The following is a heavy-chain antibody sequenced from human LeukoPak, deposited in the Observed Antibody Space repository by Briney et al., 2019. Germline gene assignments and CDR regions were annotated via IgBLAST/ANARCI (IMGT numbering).Heavy chain of an antibody. J-gene: IGHJ6*02. CDR1: GFTFSSSA. CDR2: LSSSGGST. D-gene: IGHD2-2*01. Sequence: PGGSLRLSCAASGFTFSSSAMSWVRQAPGRGLEWVSTLSSSGGSTYYADSVKGRFTISRDNSKNTLYLQMNSLRAEDTAVYYCAKDCSSTSCLYGMDVWGQGTTVTVSS. V-gene: IGHV3-23*01. CDR3: AKDCSSTSCLYGMDV.